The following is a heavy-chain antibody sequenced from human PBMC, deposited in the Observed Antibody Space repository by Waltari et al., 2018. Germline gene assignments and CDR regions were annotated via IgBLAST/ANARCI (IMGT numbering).Heavy chain of an antibody. CDR3: AREPPPY. J-gene: IGHJ4*02. V-gene: IGHV3-7*01. Sequence: EVQLIESGGGLVQPGGSLILSCATSGFTFSSSWMTWFRQGPGKGLEWVANINQDGSEKNYLDSVKGRFTVSRDNANNLLFLQMSSLRTEDTAIYYCAREPPPYWGQGTLVIVSS. CDR1: GFTFSSSW. CDR2: INQDGSEK.